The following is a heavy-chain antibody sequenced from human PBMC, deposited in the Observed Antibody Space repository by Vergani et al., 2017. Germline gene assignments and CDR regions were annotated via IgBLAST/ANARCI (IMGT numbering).Heavy chain of an antibody. J-gene: IGHJ6*02. CDR2: INTNTGNP. CDR3: ARVPKYYYDSSGYYRGGMDV. D-gene: IGHD3-22*01. CDR1: GYTLSRYS. Sequence: QVQLVQSGSELKKPGASVKVSCKASGYTLSRYSIYWVRQAPGQGLEWMGWINTNTGNPAYAQGFRGRFVFSLDTSVSTAYLQISSLKAEDTAVYYCARVPKYYYDSSGYYRGGMDVWGQGTTVTVSS. V-gene: IGHV7-4-1*02.